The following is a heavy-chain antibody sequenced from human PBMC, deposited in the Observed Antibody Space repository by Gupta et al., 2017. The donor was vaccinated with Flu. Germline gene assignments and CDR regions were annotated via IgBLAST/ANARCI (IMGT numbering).Heavy chain of an antibody. CDR2: IYYSGST. CDR1: GGSISSYY. V-gene: IGHV4-59*01. Sequence: QVQLQESGPGLVKPSETLSLTCTVSGGSISSYYWSWIRQPPGKGLEWIGYIYYSGSTNYSPSLKSRVTISVDTSKNQFSLKLSSVTAADTAVYYYARGGIVVVPAATDYYYYGMDVWGQGTTVTVSS. CDR3: ARGGIVVVPAATDYYYYGMDV. J-gene: IGHJ6*02. D-gene: IGHD2-2*01.